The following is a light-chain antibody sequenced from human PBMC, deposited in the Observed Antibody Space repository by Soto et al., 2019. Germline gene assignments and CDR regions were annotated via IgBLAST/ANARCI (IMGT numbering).Light chain of an antibody. CDR1: ENVNTY. CDR2: DSS. V-gene: IGKV3-11*01. Sequence: ETVLTQSPATLSLSPGERATLSCRASENVNTYLAWFQQKSGQAPRLLIYDSSHRATCTPDRFCGSGSGTDFTLTISRVEPEDFATYYCQQRVDWPLTFGGGTRVQI. J-gene: IGKJ4*01. CDR3: QQRVDWPLT.